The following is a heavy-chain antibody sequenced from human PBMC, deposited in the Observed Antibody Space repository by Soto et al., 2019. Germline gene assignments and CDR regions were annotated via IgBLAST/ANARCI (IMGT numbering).Heavy chain of an antibody. CDR1: GFTFTSSA. V-gene: IGHV1-58*01. Sequence: SVKVSCKASGFTFTSSAVQWVRQARGQRLEWIGWIVVGSGNTNYAQKFQERVTITRDMSTSTAYMELSSLRSEDTAVYYCDAGVLRAWFDPWGQGNLVTVSS. J-gene: IGHJ5*02. CDR2: IVVGSGNT. CDR3: DAGVLRAWFDP. D-gene: IGHD4-17*01.